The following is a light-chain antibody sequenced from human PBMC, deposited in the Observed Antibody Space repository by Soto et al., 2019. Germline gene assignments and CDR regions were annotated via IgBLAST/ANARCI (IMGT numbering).Light chain of an antibody. V-gene: IGLV2-8*01. CDR3: SSYAGSNNWV. CDR1: SSNVGGYNS. J-gene: IGLJ2*01. Sequence: QSALTQPPPASGSPGQSVTISCTGTSSNVGGYNSVSWYQQHPGKAPKLMIYEVNKRPSGVPDRFSGSKSGNTASLTVSGLQAEDEADYYCSSYAGSNNWVFGGGTKVTVL. CDR2: EVN.